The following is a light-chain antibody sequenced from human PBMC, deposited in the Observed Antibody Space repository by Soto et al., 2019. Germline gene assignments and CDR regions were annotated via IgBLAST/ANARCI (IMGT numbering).Light chain of an antibody. CDR2: AAS. CDR1: QTISRY. Sequence: DIQMTQSPSSLPASVGDRVTITCRASQTISRYLNWYQQKPGKAPQLLIYAASSLQSGVPSRFSGSGSGTDFTLTISSPQPDDFATYYCQQSYVTPAFGQGTKVDIK. CDR3: QQSYVTPA. V-gene: IGKV1-39*01. J-gene: IGKJ1*01.